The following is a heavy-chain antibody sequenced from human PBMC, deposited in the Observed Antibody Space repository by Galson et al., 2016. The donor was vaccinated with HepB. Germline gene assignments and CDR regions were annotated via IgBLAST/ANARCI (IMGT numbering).Heavy chain of an antibody. J-gene: IGHJ6*02. CDR2: IDPSDSYT. CDR3: ARQGSSAGEVYYYDGMDV. CDR1: GYSFSTYW. Sequence: QSGAEVKKPGESLRISCKDSGYSFSTYWIIWVRQMPGKGLEWMGRIDPSDSYTNYSPSFQGHVTISADKSISTAYLQWSSLKASDTGIYYCARQGSSAGEVYYYDGMDVWGQGTTVTVSS. D-gene: IGHD2-8*01. V-gene: IGHV5-10-1*01.